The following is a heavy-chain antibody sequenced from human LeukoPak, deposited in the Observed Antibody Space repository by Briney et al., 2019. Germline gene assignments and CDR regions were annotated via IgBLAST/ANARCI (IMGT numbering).Heavy chain of an antibody. V-gene: IGHV3-48*03. CDR1: GFTFSSYA. J-gene: IGHJ6*04. CDR2: ISSSGSTI. D-gene: IGHD3-10*02. CDR3: AELGINMIGGV. Sequence: TGGSLRLSCAASGFTFSSYAMSWVRQAPGKGLEWVSYISSSGSTIYYADSVKGRFTISRDNAKNSLYLQMNSLRAEDTAVYYCAELGINMIGGVWGKGTTVTISS.